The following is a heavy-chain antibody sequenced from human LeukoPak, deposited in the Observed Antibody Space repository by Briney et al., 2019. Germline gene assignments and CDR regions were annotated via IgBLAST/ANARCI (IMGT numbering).Heavy chain of an antibody. CDR1: GYTFTGYY. V-gene: IGHV1-2*02. CDR3: SRDGSAAGAPNAFDI. Sequence: GASVKVSCTASGYTFTGYYMHWVRQAPGPGLEWMGWISPKSGGTNYAQRLPGRVTMTRDTSIRTVYMELSRLRSDDTVVYCCSRDGSAAGAPNAFDIWGQGTMVTVSS. CDR2: ISPKSGGT. J-gene: IGHJ3*02. D-gene: IGHD6-13*01.